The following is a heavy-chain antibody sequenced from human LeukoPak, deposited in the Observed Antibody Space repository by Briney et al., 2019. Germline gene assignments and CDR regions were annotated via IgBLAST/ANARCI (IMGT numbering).Heavy chain of an antibody. J-gene: IGHJ6*03. Sequence: GASVKVSCKASGGSFSNYAITWVRQAPGQGLEWMGRIIPIFGATTYAQKFQGRVTITADMGSSTAYLELTGLTSEHTALYFCAKQGAVRQDYYMDVWGNGTTVIVSS. CDR1: GGSFSNYA. V-gene: IGHV1-69*06. CDR3: AKQGAVRQDYYMDV. CDR2: IIPIFGAT. D-gene: IGHD3-16*01.